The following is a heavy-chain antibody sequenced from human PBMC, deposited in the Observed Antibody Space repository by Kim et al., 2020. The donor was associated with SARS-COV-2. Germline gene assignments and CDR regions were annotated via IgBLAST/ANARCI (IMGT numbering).Heavy chain of an antibody. CDR2: IKEDGSEA. CDR1: GFIIRTYW. D-gene: IGHD3-10*01. CDR3: RKDQGTY. J-gene: IGHJ4*02. V-gene: IGHV3-7*01. Sequence: GGSLRLSCVASGFIIRTYWMTWIRQPPGKGLEWVANIKEDGSEAYYADSVKGRFTISRDNAKNSLYLQMNSLRAEDTAVYYCRKDQGTYWGQETLVIVSS.